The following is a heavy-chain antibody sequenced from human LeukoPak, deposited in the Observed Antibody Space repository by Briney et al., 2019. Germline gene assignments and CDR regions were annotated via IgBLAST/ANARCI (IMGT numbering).Heavy chain of an antibody. J-gene: IGHJ4*02. CDR2: IYPGDSDT. CDR3: ARSGHDYGDYLDY. Sequence: GESLEISCKGSGYTFTNSWIGWVRQMPGKGLEWMGIIYPGDSDTRYSPSFQGQVTISADKSISTAYLQWSSLKASDTAMYYCARSGHDYGDYLDYWGQGTLVTVSS. D-gene: IGHD4-17*01. V-gene: IGHV5-51*01. CDR1: GYTFTNSW.